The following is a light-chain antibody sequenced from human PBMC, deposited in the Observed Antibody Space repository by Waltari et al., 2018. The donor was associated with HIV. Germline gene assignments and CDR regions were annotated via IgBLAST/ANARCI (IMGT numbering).Light chain of an antibody. Sequence: QSALTQPASVSGSPGQSITISCTGISSDVGSYNLVSWYQQHPGKAPKLILYEGSKRPSGVSNHFSGSQSGDTASLTISGLQAEDEADYFCCSYAGSYVFGTGTKVTVL. CDR2: EGS. CDR3: CSYAGSYV. V-gene: IGLV2-23*01. CDR1: SSDVGSYNL. J-gene: IGLJ1*01.